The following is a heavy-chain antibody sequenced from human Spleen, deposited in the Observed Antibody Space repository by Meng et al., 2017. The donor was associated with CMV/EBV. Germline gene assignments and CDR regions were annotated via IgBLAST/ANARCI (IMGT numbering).Heavy chain of an antibody. J-gene: IGHJ4*02. Sequence: GESLKISCAASGSTFSSDWMHWVRQAPGKGLVWVSRIKSDGSSIIYADSVKGRFTISRDNAKNTLYLQMKSLRAEDTAVYYCANSGVGGLAYYWGQGTLVTVSS. CDR1: GSTFSSDW. D-gene: IGHD3-16*01. V-gene: IGHV3-74*01. CDR2: IKSDGSSI. CDR3: ANSGVGGLAYY.